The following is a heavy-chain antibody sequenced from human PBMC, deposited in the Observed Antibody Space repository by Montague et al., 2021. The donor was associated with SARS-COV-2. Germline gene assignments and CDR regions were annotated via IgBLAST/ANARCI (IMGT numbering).Heavy chain of an antibody. CDR3: ARGSSGYYTPRPFDY. CDR1: GDSVSSNSAA. D-gene: IGHD3-22*01. J-gene: IGHJ4*02. Sequence: CAISGDSVSSNSAAWNWIRQSPSRGLEWLGRTYYRSKWYNDYAVXVKSRITINPDTSKNQFSLQLNSVTPEDTAVCYCARGSSGYYTPRPFDYWGQGTLVTVSS. CDR2: TYYRSKWYN. V-gene: IGHV6-1*01.